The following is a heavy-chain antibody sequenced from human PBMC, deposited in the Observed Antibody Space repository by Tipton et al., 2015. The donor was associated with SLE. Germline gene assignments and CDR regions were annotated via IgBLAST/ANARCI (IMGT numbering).Heavy chain of an antibody. Sequence: GLVKPSETLSLTCTVSGGSISSSSYYWGWIRQPPGKGLEWIGSIYYSGSTYYNPSLKSRVTISVDTSKNQFSLKLSSVTAADTAVYFCARGLGYCTGGSCRQYYYYMDVWGKGTTVTVSS. CDR2: IYYSGST. D-gene: IGHD2-15*01. V-gene: IGHV4-39*07. J-gene: IGHJ6*03. CDR3: ARGLGYCTGGSCRQYYYYMDV. CDR1: GGSISSSSYY.